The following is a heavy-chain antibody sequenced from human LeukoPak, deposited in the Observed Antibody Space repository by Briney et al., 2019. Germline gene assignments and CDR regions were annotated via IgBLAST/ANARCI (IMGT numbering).Heavy chain of an antibody. CDR2: IKQDGSEK. CDR1: GFTFSSYW. D-gene: IGHD2-2*01. CDR3: AREEPAAKDGLDV. V-gene: IGHV3-7*01. Sequence: GGSLRLSCAASGFTFSSYWMSWVRQAPGKGLEWVANIKQDGSEKYYVDSVKGRFTISRDNAKNSLYLQMNSLRAEDTAVYYCAREEPAAKDGLDVWGQGTTVTVSS. J-gene: IGHJ6*02.